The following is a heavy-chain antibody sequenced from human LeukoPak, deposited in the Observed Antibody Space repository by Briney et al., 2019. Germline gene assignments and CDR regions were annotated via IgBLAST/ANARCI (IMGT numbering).Heavy chain of an antibody. D-gene: IGHD6-19*01. CDR1: GYTLTGYC. CDR3: ARDLGISGWYAPPLGYFDY. V-gene: IGHV1-2*02. Sequence: ASVKVSCKASGYTLTGYCMHWVRQAPGQGLEWLGWINTKSGATNYAQNFQGRVTMTRDTSMSTTYMQLKRLRSDDTAVYYCARDLGISGWYAPPLGYFDYWGQGTLLTVSS. J-gene: IGHJ4*02. CDR2: INTKSGAT.